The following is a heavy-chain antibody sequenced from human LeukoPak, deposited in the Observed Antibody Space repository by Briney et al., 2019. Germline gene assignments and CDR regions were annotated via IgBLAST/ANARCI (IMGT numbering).Heavy chain of an antibody. CDR3: ARLEGRSPPLDAFDI. V-gene: IGHV5-51*01. Sequence: GESLKISCQGSGYTFTAYWIGWVRQMPGKGLEWVGIIHPGDSDTRYSPSFQGQVTISADKSISTAYLQWSSLKASDTAMYYCARLEGRSPPLDAFDIWGQGTMVTVSS. D-gene: IGHD1-14*01. CDR1: GYTFTAYW. J-gene: IGHJ3*02. CDR2: IHPGDSDT.